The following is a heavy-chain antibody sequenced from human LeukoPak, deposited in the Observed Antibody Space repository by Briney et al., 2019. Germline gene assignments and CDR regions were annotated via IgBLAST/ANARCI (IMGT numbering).Heavy chain of an antibody. V-gene: IGHV4-39*01. D-gene: IGHD3-9*01. Sequence: SETLSLTCSVSGGSINSNSHHWDWIRQAPGKGLEWIGNIYYSGTTSYNPSLKSRVTISVDTSKNQFSLRLSSGTAADTAVYYCARRGDILTDYAFDYWGQGTLVTVSS. CDR3: ARRGDILTDYAFDY. CDR1: GGSINSNSHH. J-gene: IGHJ4*02. CDR2: IYYSGTT.